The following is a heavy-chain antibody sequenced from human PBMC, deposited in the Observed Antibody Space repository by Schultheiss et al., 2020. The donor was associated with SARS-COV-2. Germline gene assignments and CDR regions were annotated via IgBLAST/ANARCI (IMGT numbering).Heavy chain of an antibody. Sequence: GESLKISCKASGYTFTSYAMHWVRQAPGQRLEWMGWINPNSGDTNYAQKFQGWVTMTRDTSISTAYMELSRLRSDDTAVYYCARDRGRYYGDYGVADVWGQGTTVTVSS. J-gene: IGHJ6*02. CDR3: ARDRGRYYGDYGVADV. D-gene: IGHD4-17*01. CDR2: INPNSGDT. CDR1: GYTFTSYA. V-gene: IGHV1-2*04.